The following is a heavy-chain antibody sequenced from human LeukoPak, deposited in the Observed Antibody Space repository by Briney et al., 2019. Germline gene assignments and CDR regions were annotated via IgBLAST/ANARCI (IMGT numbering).Heavy chain of an antibody. D-gene: IGHD3-22*01. J-gene: IGHJ4*02. CDR3: ARHGGTMIVVVWN. CDR1: GGSISSYY. V-gene: IGHV4-59*08. Sequence: PSETLSLTCTVSGGSISSYYWSWIRQPPGKGLEWIGCIYYSGSTDYNPSLKSRVTISVDTSKNQFSLKPSSVTAADTAVYYCARHGGTMIVVVWNWGQGTLVTVSS. CDR2: IYYSGST.